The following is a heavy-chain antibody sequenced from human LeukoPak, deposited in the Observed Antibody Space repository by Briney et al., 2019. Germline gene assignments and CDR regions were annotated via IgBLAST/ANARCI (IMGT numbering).Heavy chain of an antibody. J-gene: IGHJ3*02. Sequence: PGGSLRLSCAASGFIFSGYWMTWVRQTPGKGLEWVANIKHDGSAANYMDSVRGRFTVSRDNAKNSLYLQMNSLRAEDMALYYCAKGLGYSYVRDAFDIWGQGTMVTVSS. V-gene: IGHV3-7*03. CDR2: IKHDGSAA. CDR1: GFIFSGYW. D-gene: IGHD5-18*01. CDR3: AKGLGYSYVRDAFDI.